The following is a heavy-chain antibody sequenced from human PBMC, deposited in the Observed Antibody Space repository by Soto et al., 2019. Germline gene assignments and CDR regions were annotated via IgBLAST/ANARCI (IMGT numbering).Heavy chain of an antibody. Sequence: SETLSLTCAVSGGSTTSNSFYWGWIRQPPGKGLEWIGSIYYSGSTYYNPSLKSRVTISVDTSKNQLSLKLNSVTAADTASYYCARHSYGSGASSGLVWGKGTTVTVSS. CDR3: ARHSYGSGASSGLV. V-gene: IGHV4-39*01. D-gene: IGHD3-10*01. CDR1: GGSTTSNSFY. CDR2: IYYSGST. J-gene: IGHJ6*04.